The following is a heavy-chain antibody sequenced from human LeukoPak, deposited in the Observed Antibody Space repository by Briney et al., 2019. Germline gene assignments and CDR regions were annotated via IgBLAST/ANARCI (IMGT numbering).Heavy chain of an antibody. CDR1: GFTFSNYR. V-gene: IGHV3-7*01. J-gene: IGHJ4*02. D-gene: IGHD3-16*01. CDR3: ARDGGLLGDFDY. Sequence: GGSLRLSCAASGFTFSNYRMRWVRQAPGKGLEWVANIKQDGSEKYYVDSVRGGFTISRDNAKKSLYLHMNSLRAEDTAVYYCARDGGLLGDFDYWGQGTLVTVSS. CDR2: IKQDGSEK.